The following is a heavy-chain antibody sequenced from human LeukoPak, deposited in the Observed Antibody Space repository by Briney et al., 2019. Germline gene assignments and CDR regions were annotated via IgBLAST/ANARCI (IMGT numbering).Heavy chain of an antibody. V-gene: IGHV3-30*02. Sequence: GGSLRPSCAASGFTFSSYGMHWVRQAPGKGLEWVAFIRYDGSNKYYADSVKGRFTISRDNSKNTLYLQMNSLRAEDTAVYYCAKSLLLWFGGFDIWGQGTMVTVSS. CDR2: IRYDGSNK. CDR1: GFTFSSYG. J-gene: IGHJ3*02. CDR3: AKSLLLWFGGFDI. D-gene: IGHD3-10*01.